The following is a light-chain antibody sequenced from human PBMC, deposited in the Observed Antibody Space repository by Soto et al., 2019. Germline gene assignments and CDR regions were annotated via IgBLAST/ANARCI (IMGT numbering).Light chain of an antibody. J-gene: IGLJ2*01. Sequence: QSVLTQSSSASSSLGSSVKVTRTLSSGRSSNIAWHQQQPGKAPRCLMKLEGSGSYNRGSGLPDRFSGSSSGADRQLIISNPQFEDEDEDSCETWDSNPVIFGGGTKLTVL. CDR2: LEGSGSY. CDR1: SGRSSNI. CDR3: ETWDSNPVI. V-gene: IGLV4-60*02.